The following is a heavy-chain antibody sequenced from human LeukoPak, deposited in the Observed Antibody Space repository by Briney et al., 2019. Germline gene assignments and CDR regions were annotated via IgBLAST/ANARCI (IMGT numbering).Heavy chain of an antibody. Sequence: SETLSLTCTVSGGSISSSSYYCGWIRQPPGKGLEWIGSMYYSGSTYYNPSLKSRVTISVDTSKNQFSLKLSSVTAADTAVYYCARERRRGYSYSPLRGYFDYWGQGTLVTVSS. D-gene: IGHD5-18*01. V-gene: IGHV4-39*07. CDR2: MYYSGST. J-gene: IGHJ4*02. CDR3: ARERRRGYSYSPLRGYFDY. CDR1: GGSISSSSYY.